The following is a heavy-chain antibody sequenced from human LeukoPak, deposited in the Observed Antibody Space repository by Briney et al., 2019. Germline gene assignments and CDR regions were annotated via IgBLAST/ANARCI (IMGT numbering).Heavy chain of an antibody. CDR3: ARRLRIMITFGGVIVWSGNNWFDP. Sequence: GGSLRLSCAASGFTFSSYEMNWVRQAPGKGLEWVSYISSSGSTIYYADSVKGRFTISRDNAKNSLYLQMNSLRAEDTAVYYCARRLRIMITFGGVIVWSGNNWFDPWGQGTLVTVSS. D-gene: IGHD3-16*02. CDR1: GFTFSSYE. V-gene: IGHV3-48*03. J-gene: IGHJ5*02. CDR2: ISSSGSTI.